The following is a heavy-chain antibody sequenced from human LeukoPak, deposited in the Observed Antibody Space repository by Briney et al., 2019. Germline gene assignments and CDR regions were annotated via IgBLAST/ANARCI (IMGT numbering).Heavy chain of an antibody. CDR3: ARDRYDSGGYTDY. J-gene: IGHJ4*02. D-gene: IGHD3-22*01. CDR1: GFTFSSYG. Sequence: GGSLRLSCAASGFTFSSYGMHWVRQAPGKGLEWVAVIWYDGSNKYYADSVKGRFTISRDNTKNTLYLQMNSLRAEDTAVYYCARDRYDSGGYTDYWGQGTLVTVSS. V-gene: IGHV3-33*01. CDR2: IWYDGSNK.